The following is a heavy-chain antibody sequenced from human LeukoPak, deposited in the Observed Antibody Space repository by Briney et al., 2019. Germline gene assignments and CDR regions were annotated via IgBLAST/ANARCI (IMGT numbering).Heavy chain of an antibody. CDR2: IYYSGST. V-gene: IGHV4-59*01. D-gene: IGHD4-17*01. CDR1: GGSISSYY. Sequence: KPSETLSLTCTVSGGSISSYYWSWIRQPPGKGLEWIGYIYYSGSTNYNPSLKSRVTISVDTSKNQFSLKLSSVTAADTAVYYCARFGDYGDYFDYWGQGTLATVSS. CDR3: ARFGDYGDYFDY. J-gene: IGHJ4*02.